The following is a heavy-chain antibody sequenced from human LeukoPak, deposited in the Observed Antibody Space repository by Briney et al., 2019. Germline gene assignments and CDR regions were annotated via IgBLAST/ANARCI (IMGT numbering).Heavy chain of an antibody. CDR1: GFTFSSYS. Sequence: GGSLRLSCAASGFTFSSYSMNWVRQAPGKGLEWGSSISSSSSYIYYADSVKGRFTISRDNAKNSLYLQMNSLRAEDTAVYHCASCSGGSCYSGRIDYWGQGTLVTVS. J-gene: IGHJ4*02. CDR2: ISSSSSYI. V-gene: IGHV3-21*01. D-gene: IGHD2-15*01. CDR3: ASCSGGSCYSGRIDY.